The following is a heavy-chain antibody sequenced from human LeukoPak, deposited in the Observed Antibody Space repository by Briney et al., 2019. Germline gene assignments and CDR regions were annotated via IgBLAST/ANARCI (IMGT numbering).Heavy chain of an antibody. CDR2: INHGGST. CDR1: GGSFSDYY. V-gene: IGHV4-34*01. CDR3: ARASANYHWYFDL. J-gene: IGHJ2*01. D-gene: IGHD4/OR15-4a*01. Sequence: SETLSLTCVVYGGSFSDYYWTWIRQPPGKGLEWIGEINHGGSTNYNPSLKSRLTISVDTSKNQFSLKLSSVTATDTAVYYCARASANYHWYFDLWGRGTLVTVSS.